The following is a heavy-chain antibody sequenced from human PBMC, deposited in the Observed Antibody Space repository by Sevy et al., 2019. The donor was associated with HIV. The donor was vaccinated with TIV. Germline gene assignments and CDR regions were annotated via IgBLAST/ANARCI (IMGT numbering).Heavy chain of an antibody. V-gene: IGHV3-30*03. Sequence: GGSLRLSCVASGFSFDRYGMHWIRQAPGKGLEWVAVISYDGSKKNHAESMKGRFTISRDNSKNRLYLEMSSLRPEDTAVYYCAHSSGLYGYYYGMDVWGQGTTVTVSS. J-gene: IGHJ6*02. CDR1: GFSFDRYG. CDR3: AHSSGLYGYYYGMDV. CDR2: ISYDGSKK. D-gene: IGHD4-17*01.